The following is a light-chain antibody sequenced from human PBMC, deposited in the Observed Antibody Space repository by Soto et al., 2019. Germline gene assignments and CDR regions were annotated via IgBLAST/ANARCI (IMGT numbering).Light chain of an antibody. Sequence: VITQSPATLSLSPWERATLSCSASQSVSSNLAWYQQKPGQAPRLLIYGASTRATGIPARFSGSGSGTEFTLTISSLQSGDFAVYSCKQYNNWPLTFGRGTKVDIK. J-gene: IGKJ4*01. CDR3: KQYNNWPLT. CDR2: GAS. CDR1: QSVSSN. V-gene: IGKV3-15*01.